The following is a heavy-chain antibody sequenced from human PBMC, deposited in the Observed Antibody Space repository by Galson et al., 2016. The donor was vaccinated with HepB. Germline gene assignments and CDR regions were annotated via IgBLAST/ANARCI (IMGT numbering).Heavy chain of an antibody. CDR1: GFTVGDNY. CDR3: ARDRGRFGSGTTPYYYFGMDV. J-gene: IGHJ6*02. CDR2: IYFGGDT. Sequence: SLRLSCAASGFTVGDNYMSWVRQAPGKGLEWVSVIYFGGDTYYADSVKGRLTISRDNSKNTLYLQMNSLRVEDTAVYYCARDRGRFGSGTTPYYYFGMDVWGPGTTVTVSS. D-gene: IGHD3-10*01. V-gene: IGHV3-53*01.